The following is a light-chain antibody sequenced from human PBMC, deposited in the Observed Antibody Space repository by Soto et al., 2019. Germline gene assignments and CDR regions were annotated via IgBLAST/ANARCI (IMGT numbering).Light chain of an antibody. J-gene: IGKJ4*01. CDR1: QSINNY. Sequence: DIQMTQSPSSLSASVGDRVTITCRASQSINNYLNWYQQKPGKAPKLLIYAASSLRSEVPSRFSGSGSGADFTRTISSLQPEDFATYYCQQGYSPPHAFGGGTKVEI. V-gene: IGKV1-39*01. CDR3: QQGYSPPHA. CDR2: AAS.